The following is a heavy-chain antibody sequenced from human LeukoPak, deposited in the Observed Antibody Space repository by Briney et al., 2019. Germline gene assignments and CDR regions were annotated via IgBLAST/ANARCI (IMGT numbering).Heavy chain of an antibody. Sequence: GGSLRLSCAASGSTVSTNYMSWVRQAPGKGLEWVSIIYAGGNTYYADSVKGRFTISRDNSKNTLYLQMNSLRAEDTAVYYCARRVWGTNRYTDCWGQGTLVTVSS. D-gene: IGHD3-16*02. CDR2: IYAGGNT. CDR1: GSTVSTNY. J-gene: IGHJ4*02. V-gene: IGHV3-53*01. CDR3: ARRVWGTNRYTDC.